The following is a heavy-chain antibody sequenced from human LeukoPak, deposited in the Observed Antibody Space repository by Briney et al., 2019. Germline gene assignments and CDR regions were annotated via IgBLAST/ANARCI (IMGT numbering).Heavy chain of an antibody. J-gene: IGHJ4*02. Sequence: GGSLGLSCAASGFSVRTNYMNWVRQAPGKGLECVSLLYAGGSAYYADSVKGRFTISRDNSKNTVYLEMDSLRVEDTAVYYCARAPTNAHFDYWGQGTLVTVSS. V-gene: IGHV3-66*01. CDR3: ARAPTNAHFDY. CDR2: LYAGGSA. CDR1: GFSVRTNY.